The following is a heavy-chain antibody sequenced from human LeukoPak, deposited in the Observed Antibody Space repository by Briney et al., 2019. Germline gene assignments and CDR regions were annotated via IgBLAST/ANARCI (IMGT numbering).Heavy chain of an antibody. CDR2: IYCSGST. CDR3: ARGWGRTGYFDY. Sequence: SETLSLTCSVSGGSISSYYWSWIRQPPGKGLEWIGYIYCSGSTNYNPSLKSRVTISVDTSKNQFSLKLSSVTAADTAVYYCARGWGRTGYFDYWGQGTLVAVSS. D-gene: IGHD3/OR15-3a*01. CDR1: GGSISSYY. V-gene: IGHV4-59*12. J-gene: IGHJ4*02.